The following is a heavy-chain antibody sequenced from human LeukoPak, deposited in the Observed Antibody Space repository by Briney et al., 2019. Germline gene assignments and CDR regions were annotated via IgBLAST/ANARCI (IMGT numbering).Heavy chain of an antibody. CDR1: GGSISSGDYY. D-gene: IGHD5-18*01. CDR3: ARRGYTYGYFYMDV. Sequence: SETLSLTCTVSGGSISSGDYYWSWIRQPPGKGLEWIGYIYYSGSTYYNPSLKSRVTISVDTSKNQFSLKLYSVTAADTAVYYCARRGYTYGYFYMDVWGKGTTVTVSS. V-gene: IGHV4-30-4*08. J-gene: IGHJ6*03. CDR2: IYYSGST.